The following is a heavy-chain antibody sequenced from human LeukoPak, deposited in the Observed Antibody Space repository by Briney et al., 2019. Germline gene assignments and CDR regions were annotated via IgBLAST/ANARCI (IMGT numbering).Heavy chain of an antibody. J-gene: IGHJ4*02. CDR2: IQYDGDEK. V-gene: IGHV3-30*02. D-gene: IGHD6-19*01. Sequence: GGSLRLSCTASGFSFSNYGMHWVRQAPGKGLEWVAFIQYDGDEKHYGDSVKGRFTISRDNSKSTMYMQMNSLRDEDTAVYYCAKDVVGQQWRENYWGQGTLVTVSS. CDR3: AKDVVGQQWRENY. CDR1: GFSFSNYG.